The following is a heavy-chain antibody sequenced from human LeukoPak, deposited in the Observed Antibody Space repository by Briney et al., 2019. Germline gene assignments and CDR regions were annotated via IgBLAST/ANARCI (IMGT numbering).Heavy chain of an antibody. CDR3: ATDPPPYYDDSSGDYAY. Sequence: GRSLRLSCAPSGFTATSNYMSWVGPAPGKGLEWASVIYSGGSTYYADSVTGRVTISRDNSTNTLYLQMNSLRAADTAVYYCATDPPPYYDDSSGDYAYWGQVTLVTVSS. J-gene: IGHJ4*02. CDR1: GFTATSNY. V-gene: IGHV3-66*01. D-gene: IGHD3-22*01. CDR2: IYSGGST.